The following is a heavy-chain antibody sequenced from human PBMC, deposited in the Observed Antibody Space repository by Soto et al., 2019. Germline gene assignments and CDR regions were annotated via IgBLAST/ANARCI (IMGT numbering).Heavy chain of an antibody. Sequence: LSLTCTVSGGSIKSDYYWAWVRQFPGGGLQWMGYKYYSGATDSDPSLERRVSFSVDMSKNQFSLNLTSVTVADTAVYYCARGRPNYFYYGLDVWGQGFPVTVSS. CDR1: GGSIKSDYY. CDR3: ARGRPNYFYYGLDV. V-gene: IGHV4-30-4*01. J-gene: IGHJ6*02. CDR2: KYYSGAT.